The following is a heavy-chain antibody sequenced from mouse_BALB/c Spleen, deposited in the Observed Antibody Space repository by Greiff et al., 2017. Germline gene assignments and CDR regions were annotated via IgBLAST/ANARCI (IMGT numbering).Heavy chain of an antibody. CDR3: TSGSYYFDY. CDR2: IDPSDSYT. Sequence: QVQLQQPGAELVKPGASVKMSCKASGYTFTSYWMHWVKQRPGQGLEWIGVIDPSDSYTSYNQKFKGKATLTVDTSSSTAYMQLSSLTSEDSAVYCCTSGSYYFDYWGQGTTLTVSS. J-gene: IGHJ2*01. CDR1: GYTFTSYW. V-gene: IGHV1S127*01.